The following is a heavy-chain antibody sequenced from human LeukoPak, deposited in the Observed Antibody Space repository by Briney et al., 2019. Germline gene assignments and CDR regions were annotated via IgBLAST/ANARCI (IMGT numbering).Heavy chain of an antibody. CDR3: AKSYISSWSDFDY. J-gene: IGHJ4*02. Sequence: SETLSLTCTVSGGPISNYYWSWIRQPPGKGLEWIGYISYSGSTRYNPSLESRLTISVDTSKNQFSLGLSSVTVADTAVYYCAKSYISSWSDFDYWGQGALVIVSS. V-gene: IGHV4-59*01. D-gene: IGHD6-13*01. CDR1: GGPISNYY. CDR2: ISYSGST.